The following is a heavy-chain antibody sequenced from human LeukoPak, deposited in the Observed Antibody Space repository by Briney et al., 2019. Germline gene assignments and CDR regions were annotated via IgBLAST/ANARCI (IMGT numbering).Heavy chain of an antibody. CDR1: GGSISSSSYY. CDR3: ARSLEYSGSYYAQDNDAFDI. CDR2: IYYSGST. Sequence: SETLSLTCTVSGGSISSSSYYWGWIRQPPGKGLEWIGSIYYSGSTYYNPSLKSRVTISVDTSKNQFSLKLSSVTAADTAVYYCARSLEYSGSYYAQDNDAFDIWGQGTMVTVSS. V-gene: IGHV4-39*01. J-gene: IGHJ3*02. D-gene: IGHD1-26*01.